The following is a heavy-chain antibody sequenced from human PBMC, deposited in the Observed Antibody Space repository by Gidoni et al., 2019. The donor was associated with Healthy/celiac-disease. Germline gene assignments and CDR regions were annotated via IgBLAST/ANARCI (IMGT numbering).Heavy chain of an antibody. CDR1: GFTFSSYA. CDR3: AKDRRRITMIVVVMRYYFDY. D-gene: IGHD3-22*01. V-gene: IGHV3-23*01. CDR2: IGGSGGST. J-gene: IGHJ4*02. Sequence: EVQLLESGGGLVQPGGSLRLSCAASGFTFSSYALSWVRQAPGRGLGWVSAIGGSGGSTYYADSVKGRFTISRDNSKNTLYLQMNSLRAEDTAVYYCAKDRRRITMIVVVMRYYFDYWGQGTLVTVSS.